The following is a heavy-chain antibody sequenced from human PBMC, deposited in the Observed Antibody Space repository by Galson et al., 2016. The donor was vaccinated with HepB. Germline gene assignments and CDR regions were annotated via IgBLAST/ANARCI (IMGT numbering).Heavy chain of an antibody. CDR2: VVPMLQMT. J-gene: IGHJ6*04. CDR3: SRHIGHNSYLDV. V-gene: IGHV1-69*02. Sequence: SVKVSCKASGGTFGTYSFSWVRQAPRQGIEWLGRVVPMLQMTTSAEKFQGRVTLTADTSTNIAYMELTSMRSDDTAVYYCSRHIGHNSYLDVWGTGTMVTVSS. D-gene: IGHD5-24*01. CDR1: GGTFGTYS.